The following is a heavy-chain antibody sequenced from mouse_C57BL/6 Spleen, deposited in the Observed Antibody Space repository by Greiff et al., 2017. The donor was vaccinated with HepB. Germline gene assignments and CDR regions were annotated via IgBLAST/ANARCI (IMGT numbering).Heavy chain of an antibody. CDR1: GYTFTSYW. J-gene: IGHJ4*01. V-gene: IGHV1-59*01. CDR2: IDPSDSYT. Sequence: QVQLQQPGAELVRPGTSVKLSCKASGYTFTSYWMHWVKQRPGQGLEWIGVIDPSDSYTNYNQKFKGKATLTVDTSSSTAYMQLSSLTSEDSAVYYCAPHCGSSYVGAMDYWGQGTSVTVSS. CDR3: APHCGSSYVGAMDY. D-gene: IGHD1-1*01.